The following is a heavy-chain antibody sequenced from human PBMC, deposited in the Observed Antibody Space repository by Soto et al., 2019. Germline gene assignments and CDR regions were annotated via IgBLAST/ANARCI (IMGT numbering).Heavy chain of an antibody. Sequence: DVQLLESGGGLVQPGGSLRLSCVASGLTLSTNAMTWVRQAPGKGLEWVAFITGNSDITYYADSVKGRFTVSRDNSRNTLYLQMNSLRAEDTAVYYCAKALVTGFYSSLDSWGQGTPVTVSS. V-gene: IGHV3-23*01. CDR1: GLTLSTNA. CDR3: AKALVTGFYSSLDS. J-gene: IGHJ5*01. D-gene: IGHD3-9*01. CDR2: ITGNSDIT.